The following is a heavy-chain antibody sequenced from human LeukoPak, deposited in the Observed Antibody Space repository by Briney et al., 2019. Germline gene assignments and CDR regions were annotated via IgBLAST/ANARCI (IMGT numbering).Heavy chain of an antibody. V-gene: IGHV3-64*01. J-gene: IGHJ4*02. CDR3: ARGNRDSSGWALDY. CDR2: ISSNGGST. D-gene: IGHD6-19*01. CDR1: GFTFSSYA. Sequence: GGSLRLSCAASGFTFSSYAMHWVRQAPGKGLEYVSAISSNGGSTYHANSVKGRFTISRDNSKNTLYLQMASLRAEDIAVYYLARGNRDSSGWALDYWGQGTLVTVSS.